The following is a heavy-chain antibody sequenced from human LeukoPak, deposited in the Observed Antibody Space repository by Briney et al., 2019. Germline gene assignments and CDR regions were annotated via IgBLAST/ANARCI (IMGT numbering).Heavy chain of an antibody. D-gene: IGHD3-3*01. CDR1: GFTFSSYW. Sequence: PGGSLRLSCAASGFTFSSYWMSWVRQAPGKGLECVATIKQDGSEKYYVDSVKGRFTISRDNANNSLYLQMSSLRAEDTAVYYYASNYDFWTGYYTDWGQGTLVTVSS. V-gene: IGHV3-7*01. CDR2: IKQDGSEK. CDR3: ASNYDFWTGYYTD. J-gene: IGHJ4*02.